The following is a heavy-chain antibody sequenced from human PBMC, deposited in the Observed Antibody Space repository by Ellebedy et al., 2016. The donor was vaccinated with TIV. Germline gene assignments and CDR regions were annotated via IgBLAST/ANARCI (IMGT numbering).Heavy chain of an antibody. CDR1: GFTFSDYY. CDR2: ISSIYNTK. D-gene: IGHD6-13*01. V-gene: IGHV3-11*01. Sequence: GESLKISCAASGFTFSDYYMSWIRQAPGKGLEWVSYISSIYNTKYYADSVKGRFTISRDNVKKSLYLQKNRLRAEDTAVYYCARVNYSSSWYVNNGMDVWGQGTTVTVSS. J-gene: IGHJ6*02. CDR3: ARVNYSSSWYVNNGMDV.